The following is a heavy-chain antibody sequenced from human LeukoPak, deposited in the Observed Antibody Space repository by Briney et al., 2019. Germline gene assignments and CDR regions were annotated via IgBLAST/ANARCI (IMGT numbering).Heavy chain of an antibody. Sequence: ASVKVSCKASGYTFTGYYMHWVRQAPGQGLEWMGWINPNSGGTNYAQKFQGRVTMTRDTSISTAYMELSRLRSDDTAVYYCARDPTDSSSWIESDYWGQGTPVTVSS. CDR3: ARDPTDSSSWIESDY. V-gene: IGHV1-2*02. CDR2: INPNSGGT. J-gene: IGHJ4*02. CDR1: GYTFTGYY. D-gene: IGHD6-13*01.